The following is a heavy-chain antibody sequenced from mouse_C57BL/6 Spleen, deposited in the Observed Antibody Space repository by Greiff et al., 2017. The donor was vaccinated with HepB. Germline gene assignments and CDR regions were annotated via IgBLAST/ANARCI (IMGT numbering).Heavy chain of an antibody. CDR2: IDPSESYT. CDR1: GYTFTSYW. CDR3: ARKAPYGSSEDAMYY. D-gene: IGHD1-1*01. V-gene: IGHV1-69*01. Sequence: QVQLQQPGAELVMPGASVKLSCKASGYTFTSYWMHWVKQRPGQGLEWIGEIDPSESYTNYNQKFKGKSTLTVDKSSSTADMQLSSLTSEDSAVYYCARKAPYGSSEDAMYYWGQGTSVTVSS. J-gene: IGHJ4*01.